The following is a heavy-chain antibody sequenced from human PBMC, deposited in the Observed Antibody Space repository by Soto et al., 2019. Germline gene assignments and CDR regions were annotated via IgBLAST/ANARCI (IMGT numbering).Heavy chain of an antibody. CDR1: GFTFSSYA. CDR2: ISSNGGST. V-gene: IGHV3-64*01. CDR3: ARGPEGYAFDI. J-gene: IGHJ3*02. Sequence: EVQLVESGGGLVQPGGSLRLSCAASGFTFSSYAMHWVRQAPGKGLEYVSAISSNGGSTYYANSVKGRFTISRDNSKNTLYLQMGTLRAEDMSVYYFARGPEGYAFDIWGQGTMFTVSS.